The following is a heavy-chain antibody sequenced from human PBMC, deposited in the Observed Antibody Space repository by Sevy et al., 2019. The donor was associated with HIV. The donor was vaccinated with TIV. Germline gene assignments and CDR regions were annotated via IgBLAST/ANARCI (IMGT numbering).Heavy chain of an antibody. V-gene: IGHV3-30*18. CDR1: GFTFSSYG. D-gene: IGHD3-3*01. J-gene: IGHJ4*02. Sequence: GGSLRLSCAASGFTFSSYGMHWVRQAPGKGLEWVAVISYDGSNKYYADSVKGRFTISRENSKNTLYLQMNSLRAEDTAVYYCAKQADDFWRGYSYYFDYWGQGTLVTVSS. CDR3: AKQADDFWRGYSYYFDY. CDR2: ISYDGSNK.